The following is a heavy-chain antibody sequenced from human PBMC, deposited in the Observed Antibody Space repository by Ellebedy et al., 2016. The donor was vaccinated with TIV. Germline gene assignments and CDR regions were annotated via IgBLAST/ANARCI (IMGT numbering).Heavy chain of an antibody. CDR3: ATPNSSGYYYAEYFQH. CDR1: GFTFSSYA. J-gene: IGHJ1*01. D-gene: IGHD3-22*01. V-gene: IGHV3-23*01. Sequence: GESLKISCAASGFTFSSYAMSWVRQAPGKGLEWVSAISGSGGSTYYADSVKGRFTISRDNSKNTLYLRMNSLRAEDTAVYYCATPNSSGYYYAEYFQHWGQGTLVTVSS. CDR2: ISGSGGST.